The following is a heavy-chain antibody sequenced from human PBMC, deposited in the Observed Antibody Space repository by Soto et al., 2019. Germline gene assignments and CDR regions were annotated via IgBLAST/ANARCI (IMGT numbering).Heavy chain of an antibody. Sequence: HPGGSLRLSCAASGFTFSSYAMSWVRQAPGKGLEWVSAISGSGGSTYYADSVKGRFTIPRDNSKNTLYLQMNSLRAEDTAVYYCAKDLDSNLEWPDYWGQGTLVTAPQ. D-gene: IGHD3-3*01. V-gene: IGHV3-23*01. J-gene: IGHJ4*02. CDR1: GFTFSSYA. CDR3: AKDLDSNLEWPDY. CDR2: ISGSGGST.